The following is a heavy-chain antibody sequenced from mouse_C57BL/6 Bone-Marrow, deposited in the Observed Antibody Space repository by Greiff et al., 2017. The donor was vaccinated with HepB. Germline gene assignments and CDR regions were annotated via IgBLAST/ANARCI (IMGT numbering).Heavy chain of an antibody. Sequence: EVKLKESGGGLVQPGGSMKLSCVASGFTFSNYWMNWVRQSPEKGLEWVAQIRLKSDNYATHYAESVKGRFTISRDDSKSSVYLQMNNLRAEDTGIYYCTWMGDGYYGGNAMDYWGQGTSVTVSS. V-gene: IGHV6-3*01. CDR2: IRLKSDNYAT. J-gene: IGHJ4*01. CDR1: GFTFSNYW. D-gene: IGHD2-3*01. CDR3: TWMGDGYYGGNAMDY.